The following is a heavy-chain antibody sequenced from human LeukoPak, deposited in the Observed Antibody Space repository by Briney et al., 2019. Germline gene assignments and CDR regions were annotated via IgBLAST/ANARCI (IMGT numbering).Heavy chain of an antibody. CDR1: GFTFDDYA. CDR3: APIAAAGTGRYMDV. Sequence: PGGSLRLSCAGSGFTFDDYAMHWVRHAPGKGLEWVSGISWNSGSIGYADSVKGRFTISRDNSKNTLYLQMNSLRAEDTAVYYCAPIAAAGTGRYMDVWGKGTTVTVSS. J-gene: IGHJ6*03. D-gene: IGHD6-13*01. CDR2: ISWNSGSI. V-gene: IGHV3-9*01.